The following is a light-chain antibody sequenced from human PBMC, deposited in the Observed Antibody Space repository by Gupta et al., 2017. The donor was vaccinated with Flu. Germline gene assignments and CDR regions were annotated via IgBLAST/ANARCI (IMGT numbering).Light chain of an antibody. Sequence: GTLSLSPGERATLSCRASQSVSGSYLAWYQQKPGQAPRLLIYGASSRATGIPDRFSGSGSGTDFTLTISRLEPEDFAVYYCLQDASSPRTFGQGTKLEIK. J-gene: IGKJ2*01. CDR1: QSVSGSY. V-gene: IGKV3-20*01. CDR3: LQDASSPRT. CDR2: GAS.